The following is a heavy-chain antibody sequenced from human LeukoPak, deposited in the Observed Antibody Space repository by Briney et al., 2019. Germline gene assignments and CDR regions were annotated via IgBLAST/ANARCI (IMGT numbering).Heavy chain of an antibody. D-gene: IGHD3-10*01. CDR2: MNPNNGNK. CDR3: ARVGHYYGSGSSYTYYYYYMDV. Sequence: ASVKVSCKASGYTFTSCDINWVRQATGQGLEWMGWMNPNNGNKAYAQKFQGRVTITRNTSISTAYMELSSLRSEDTALYYCARVGHYYGSGSSYTYYYYYMDVWGKGTAVTVSS. CDR1: GYTFTSCD. V-gene: IGHV1-8*03. J-gene: IGHJ6*03.